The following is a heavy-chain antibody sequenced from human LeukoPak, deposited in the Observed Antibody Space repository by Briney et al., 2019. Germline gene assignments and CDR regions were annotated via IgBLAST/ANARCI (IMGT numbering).Heavy chain of an antibody. CDR2: IYYSGST. V-gene: IGHV4-31*03. J-gene: IGHJ3*02. CDR3: ARVRIFGVVGKAFDI. CDR1: GGSISSGGYY. Sequence: SETLSLTCTVSGGSISSGGYYWSWIRQHPGKGLEWIGYIYYSGSTYYNPSLKSRVTISVDTSKNQFSLKLSSVTAADTAVYYCARVRIFGVVGKAFDIWGQGTMVTVSS. D-gene: IGHD3-3*01.